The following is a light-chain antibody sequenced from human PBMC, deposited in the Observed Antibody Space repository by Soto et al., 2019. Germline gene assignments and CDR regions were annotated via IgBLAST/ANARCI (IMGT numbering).Light chain of an antibody. J-gene: IGKJ1*01. V-gene: IGKV3-20*01. Sequence: EVVLTQSPGTLSLSPGERATLSCRASQSVSSSYVAWYQQIPGQTPRLLIYGASSRAAGVPDRFSGSGSGTDFTLTISRLEPEDFAVYYCQQHGSSPWRFGQGTKVDIK. CDR2: GAS. CDR3: QQHGSSPWR. CDR1: QSVSSSY.